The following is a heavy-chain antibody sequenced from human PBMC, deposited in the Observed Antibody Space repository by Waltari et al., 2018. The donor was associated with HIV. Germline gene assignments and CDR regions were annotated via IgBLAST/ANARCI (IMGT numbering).Heavy chain of an antibody. D-gene: IGHD6-25*01. CDR3: ARGIDAQRVAAPCLDI. CDR2: IYNSRST. CDR1: GGSISTYY. V-gene: IGHV4-59*01. J-gene: IGHJ3*02. Sequence: QVQLRESGPGLVKPSETLSLTCPVSGGSISTYYWPWIRNPPGKGLEWIGYIYNSRSTDYNPSLKSRATISVDTSKNQFSLKLSAVTTADTAVYYCARGIDAQRVAAPCLDIWGQGTMVTVSS.